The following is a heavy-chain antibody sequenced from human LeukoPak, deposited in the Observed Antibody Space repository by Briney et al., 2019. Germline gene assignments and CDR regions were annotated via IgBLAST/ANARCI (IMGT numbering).Heavy chain of an antibody. Sequence: ASVKVSCKASGYTFTDYFIHWMRQTPGQGLEWLGWINPNSGVTSYAQKFQDRVTMTRDTAAYMELSRLTADDTAAYYYARAVSGTLGGAFDIWGQGTAVTVSS. V-gene: IGHV1-2*02. CDR3: ARAVSGTLGGAFDI. J-gene: IGHJ3*02. CDR1: GYTFTDYF. D-gene: IGHD1-7*01. CDR2: INPNSGVT.